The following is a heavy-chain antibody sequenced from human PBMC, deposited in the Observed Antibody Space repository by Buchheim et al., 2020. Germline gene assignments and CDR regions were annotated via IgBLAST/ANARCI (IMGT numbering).Heavy chain of an antibody. CDR3: AKDMAIFGVVRFLHDPYYFDY. CDR2: ISGSGGST. CDR1: GFTFSSYA. J-gene: IGHJ4*02. D-gene: IGHD3-3*01. V-gene: IGHV3-23*04. Sequence: EVQLVESGGGLVQPGGSLRLSCAASGFTFSSYAMSWVRQAPGKGLEWVSAISGSGGSTYYADSVKGRFTISRDNSKNTLYLQMNSLRAEDTAVYYCAKDMAIFGVVRFLHDPYYFDYWGQGTL.